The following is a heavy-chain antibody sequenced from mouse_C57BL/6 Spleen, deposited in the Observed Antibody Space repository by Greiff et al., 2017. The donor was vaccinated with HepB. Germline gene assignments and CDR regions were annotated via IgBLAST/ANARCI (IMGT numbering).Heavy chain of an antibody. Sequence: VQLQESGGGLVQPGGSMKLSCVASGFTFSNYWMNWVRQSPEKGLEWVAQIRLKSDNYATHYAESVKGRFTISRDDSKSSVYLQMNNLRAEDTGIYYCTGASWAWFAYWGQGTLVTVSA. CDR2: IRLKSDNYAT. CDR3: TGASWAWFAY. V-gene: IGHV6-3*01. CDR1: GFTFSNYW. D-gene: IGHD6-1*01. J-gene: IGHJ3*01.